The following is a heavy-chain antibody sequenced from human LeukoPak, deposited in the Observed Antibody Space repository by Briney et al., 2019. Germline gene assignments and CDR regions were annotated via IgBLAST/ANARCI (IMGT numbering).Heavy chain of an antibody. D-gene: IGHD1-26*01. CDR2: INQDGSEE. CDR1: GFTFRTYW. J-gene: IGHJ3*01. V-gene: IGHV3-7*01. Sequence: PGGFLRLSCAASGFTFRTYWMSWIRQAPGKEPEWVADINQDGSEEYYLQSVRGRFTVSRDNAQNAVFLQMTNLRADDTAVYYCARWKMELQRNAFDLWGQGTVVTASS. CDR3: ARWKMELQRNAFDL.